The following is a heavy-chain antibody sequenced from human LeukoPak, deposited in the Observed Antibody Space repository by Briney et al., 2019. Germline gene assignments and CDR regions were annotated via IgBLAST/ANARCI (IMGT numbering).Heavy chain of an antibody. CDR1: GGTFSSYA. Sequence: SVKVSCKASGGTFSSYAISWVRQAPGQGIEWMGGVIPIFGTANYAQKFQGRVTITTDESTSTAYMELSSLRSEDTAVYYCARVGFRRYCSSTSCYTWFDPWGQGTLVTVSS. J-gene: IGHJ5*02. V-gene: IGHV1-69*05. CDR3: ARVGFRRYCSSTSCYTWFDP. CDR2: VIPIFGTA. D-gene: IGHD2-2*02.